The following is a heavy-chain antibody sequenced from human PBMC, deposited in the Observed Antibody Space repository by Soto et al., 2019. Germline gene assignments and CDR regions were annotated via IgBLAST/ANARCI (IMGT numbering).Heavy chain of an antibody. D-gene: IGHD5-12*01. CDR1: GFTFSSYG. Sequence: PGGSLRLSCAASGFTFSSYGMHWVRQAPGKGLEWVAVISYDGGNKYYADSVKGRFTISRDNSKNTLYLQMNSLRAEDTAVYYCAKDLGYSGERYYYYYYMDVWGKGTTVTVSS. J-gene: IGHJ6*03. CDR3: AKDLGYSGERYYYYYYMDV. V-gene: IGHV3-30*18. CDR2: ISYDGGNK.